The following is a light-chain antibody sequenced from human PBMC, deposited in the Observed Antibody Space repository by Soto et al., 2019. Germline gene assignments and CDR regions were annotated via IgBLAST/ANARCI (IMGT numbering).Light chain of an antibody. Sequence: QSVLTQPPSVSAAPGQRVTISCSGSSSNIGSNYVSCYQQLPGTAPKLLIYDNYKRPSGIPDRFSGYTSGTSATLAIAGLQTGDEADYYCDSWDNSLSVVLFGGGTELTVL. CDR2: DNY. J-gene: IGLJ2*01. CDR1: SSNIGSNY. CDR3: DSWDNSLSVVL. V-gene: IGLV1-51*01.